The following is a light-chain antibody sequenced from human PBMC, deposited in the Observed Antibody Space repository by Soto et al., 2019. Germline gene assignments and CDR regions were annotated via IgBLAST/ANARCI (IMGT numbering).Light chain of an antibody. V-gene: IGLV2-14*01. CDR2: EVS. Sequence: QSALTQPASVSGSPGQSITISCTGTSSDVGGYKYVAWYQQHPGKALKLIIYEVSNRPSGVSNRFSGSTSGNTASLTISGLQAEYEADYYCSSYTSSSTLVFGGGTKLTVL. J-gene: IGLJ2*01. CDR3: SSYTSSSTLV. CDR1: SSDVGGYKY.